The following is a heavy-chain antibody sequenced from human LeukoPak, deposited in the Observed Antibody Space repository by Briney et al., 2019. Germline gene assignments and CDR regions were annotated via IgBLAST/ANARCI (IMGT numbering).Heavy chain of an antibody. CDR1: GFTFSSYS. D-gene: IGHD1-14*01. CDR2: ISSSSRYI. V-gene: IGHV3-21*01. Sequence: GGSLRLSCAASGFTFSSYSMNWVRQAPGKGLEWVSSISSSSRYIYYADSVKGRFTISRDNAKNSLYLQMNSLRAEDTAVYYCARDPGEPYFDYWGQGTLVTVSS. CDR3: ARDPGEPYFDY. J-gene: IGHJ4*02.